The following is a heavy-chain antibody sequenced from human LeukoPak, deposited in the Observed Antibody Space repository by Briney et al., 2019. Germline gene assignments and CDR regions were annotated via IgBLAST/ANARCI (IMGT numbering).Heavy chain of an antibody. V-gene: IGHV3-21*01. J-gene: IGHJ3*02. CDR2: ISSGSTYM. CDR3: GRVGGRSKAAKGDAFDI. Sequence: GGSLRLSCAASGFTFSSYSMNWVRQAPGKGLEWVSSISSGSTYMYYADSVKGRFTISRDNAKNSMYLQMNSLRAEDTAVYYCGRVGGRSKAAKGDAFDIWGQGTTVTVSS. D-gene: IGHD6-6*01. CDR1: GFTFSSYS.